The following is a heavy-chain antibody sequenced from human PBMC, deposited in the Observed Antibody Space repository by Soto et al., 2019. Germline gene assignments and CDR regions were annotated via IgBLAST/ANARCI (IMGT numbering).Heavy chain of an antibody. Sequence: GASVKVSCKASGYTFFSYTISWGRQAPGQGLERKGWISGYNGNTYYAQNPQGRGTMTTDTSTRTGFMGLRGLKSCDTAVYYCARDRLYYEYGSGSYNGELDYWG. CDR1: GYTFFSYT. CDR2: ISGYNGNT. CDR3: ARDRLYYEYGSGSYNGELDY. D-gene: IGHD3-10*01. V-gene: IGHV1-18*01. J-gene: IGHJ4*01.